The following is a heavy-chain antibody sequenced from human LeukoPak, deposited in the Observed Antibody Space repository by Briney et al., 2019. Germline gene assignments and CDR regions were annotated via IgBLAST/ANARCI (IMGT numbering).Heavy chain of an antibody. CDR1: GYTFTSYG. CDR2: INPNSGGT. Sequence: WASVKVSCKASGYTFTSYGISWVRQAPGQGLEWMGWINPNSGGTNYAQKFQGRVTMTRDTSISTAYMELSRLRSDDTAVYYCAREIVVVVAATRGSNDYWGQGTLVTVSS. V-gene: IGHV1-2*02. CDR3: AREIVVVVAATRGSNDY. D-gene: IGHD2-15*01. J-gene: IGHJ4*02.